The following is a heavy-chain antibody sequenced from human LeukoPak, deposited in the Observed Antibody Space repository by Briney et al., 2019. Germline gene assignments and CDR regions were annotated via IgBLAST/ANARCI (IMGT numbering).Heavy chain of an antibody. CDR3: AKGGARPLDDAYDI. CDR2: VWSDGSTK. CDR1: GFTFRSYA. J-gene: IGHJ3*02. Sequence: GGSLRLSCAASGFTFRSYAISWVRQAPGKGLEWVGTVWSDGSTKYYADSVKGGFTISRDNSKNTLYLQMSSLRADDTAVYFCAKGGARPLDDAYDIWGQGTMVTVSS. V-gene: IGHV3-33*06.